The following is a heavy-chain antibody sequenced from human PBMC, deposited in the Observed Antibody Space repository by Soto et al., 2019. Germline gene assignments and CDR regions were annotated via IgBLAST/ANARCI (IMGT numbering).Heavy chain of an antibody. CDR2: IWYDGSNK. Sequence: GGSLRLSCAASGFTFSSYSMNWVRQAPGKGLEWVAVIWYDGSNKYYADSVKGRFTISRDNSKNTLYLQMNSLRAEDTAVYYCARAVACDYWGQGTLVTVSS. CDR3: ARAVACDY. D-gene: IGHD6-19*01. V-gene: IGHV3-33*08. CDR1: GFTFSSYS. J-gene: IGHJ4*02.